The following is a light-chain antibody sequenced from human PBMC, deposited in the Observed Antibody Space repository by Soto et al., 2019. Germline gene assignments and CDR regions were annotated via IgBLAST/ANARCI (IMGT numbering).Light chain of an antibody. J-gene: IGKJ5*01. Sequence: EIVLTQSPATLSLSPGERATLSCRASQSVSSYLGWYQQKPGQAPRLLIYDASNRATGIPARFSGSGSGTDFTLTISRLEPEDFAVYYCQQYGSPRYTFGQGTRLEIK. V-gene: IGKV3-11*01. CDR3: QQYGSPRYT. CDR1: QSVSSY. CDR2: DAS.